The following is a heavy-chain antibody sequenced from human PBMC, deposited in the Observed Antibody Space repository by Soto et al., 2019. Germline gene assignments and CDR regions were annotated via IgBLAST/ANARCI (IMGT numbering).Heavy chain of an antibody. V-gene: IGHV1-46*01. CDR2: INPSGGST. CDR3: ARDVVVVVAATRGYWFDP. CDR1: GYTFTSYY. J-gene: IGHJ5*02. D-gene: IGHD2-15*01. Sequence: QVQLVQSGAEVKKPGASVKVSCKASGYTFTSYYMRWVRQAPGQGLEWMGIINPSGGSTSYAQKFQGRVTMTRDTSTSTVYMELSSLRSEDTAVYYCARDVVVVVAATRGYWFDPWGQGTLVTVSS.